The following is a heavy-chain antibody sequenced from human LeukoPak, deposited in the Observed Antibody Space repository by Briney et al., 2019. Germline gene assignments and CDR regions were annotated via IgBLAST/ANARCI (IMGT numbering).Heavy chain of an antibody. CDR1: GGTFISYA. D-gene: IGHD3-10*01. CDR3: ASVFREWRLDY. V-gene: IGHV1-69*06. J-gene: IGHJ4*02. Sequence: SVKVSCKASGGTFISYAISWVRQAPGQGLEWMGGIIPIFGTANYAQKFQGRVTITADKSTSTAYMELSSLRSDDTAVYYCASVFREWRLDYWGQGTLVTVSS. CDR2: IIPIFGTA.